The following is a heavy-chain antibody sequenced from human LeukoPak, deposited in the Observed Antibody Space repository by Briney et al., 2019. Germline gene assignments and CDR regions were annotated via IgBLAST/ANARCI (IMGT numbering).Heavy chain of an antibody. D-gene: IGHD6-13*01. V-gene: IGHV1-2*02. Sequence: ASVKVSCKASGYTFTGYYMHWVRQAPGQGLEWMGWINPNSGGTNYAQKFQGRVTMTRDTSISTAYMELRSLRSDDTAVYYCASLSRYGIAAARDYWGQGTLVTVSS. CDR3: ASLSRYGIAAARDY. CDR2: INPNSGGT. CDR1: GYTFTGYY. J-gene: IGHJ4*02.